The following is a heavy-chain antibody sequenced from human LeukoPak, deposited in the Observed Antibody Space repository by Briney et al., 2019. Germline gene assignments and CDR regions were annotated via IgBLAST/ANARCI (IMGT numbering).Heavy chain of an antibody. CDR2: INQDGSER. J-gene: IGHJ6*02. CDR3: AKPTPYCSGGSCYEGGYYYYGMDV. V-gene: IGHV3-7*03. Sequence: GGSLRLSCAASGFTFSRYWMSWVRRVPRKGLEWLANINQDGSERYYVDSVKGRFTISRDNAKNSLFLQMNSLRAEDTAVYYCAKPTPYCSGGSCYEGGYYYYGMDVWGQGTTVTVSS. CDR1: GFTFSRYW. D-gene: IGHD2-15*01.